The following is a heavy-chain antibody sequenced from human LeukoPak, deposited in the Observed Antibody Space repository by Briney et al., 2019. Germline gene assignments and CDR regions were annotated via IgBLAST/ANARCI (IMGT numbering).Heavy chain of an antibody. Sequence: SGGSLRLSCAASGFTFSSYEMNWVRQAPGKGLEWVSYISSSGSTIYYADSVKGRFTISRDNAKNSLYLQMNSLRAEDTAVYYCARGQSTIFGVVSTFDYWGQGTLVTVSS. CDR3: ARGQSTIFGVVSTFDY. CDR1: GFTFSSYE. CDR2: ISSSGSTI. D-gene: IGHD3-3*01. J-gene: IGHJ4*02. V-gene: IGHV3-48*03.